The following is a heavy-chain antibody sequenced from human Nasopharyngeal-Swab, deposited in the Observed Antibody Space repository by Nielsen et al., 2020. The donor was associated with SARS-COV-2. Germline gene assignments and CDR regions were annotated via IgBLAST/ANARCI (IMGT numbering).Heavy chain of an antibody. J-gene: IGHJ6*02. CDR3: ARGTVFGVANGMDV. D-gene: IGHD3-3*01. CDR2: IGRYGTDI. CDR1: GFTFSNYW. Sequence: GESLKISCAASGFTFSNYWMYWVRQAPGKGLEWVSSIGRYGTDIFHADSVKGRFSVFRDAANKSIYLQMRSLRAEDTAVYYCARGTVFGVANGMDVWGQGTTVTVSS. V-gene: IGHV3-21*01.